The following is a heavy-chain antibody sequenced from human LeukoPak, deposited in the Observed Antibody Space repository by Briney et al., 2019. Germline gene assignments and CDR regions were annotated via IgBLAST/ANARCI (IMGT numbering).Heavy chain of an antibody. CDR3: ARDKDTVVTPNWYFDL. CDR2: IYYSGST. V-gene: IGHV4-59*01. J-gene: IGHJ2*01. CDR1: GGSISSYY. D-gene: IGHD2-21*02. Sequence: SETLTLTCTVSGGSISSYYWSWIRQPPGKGLEWIGYIYYSGSTNYNPSLKSRVTISVDTSKNQFSLKLSSVTAADTAVYYCARDKDTVVTPNWYFDLWGRGTLVTVSS.